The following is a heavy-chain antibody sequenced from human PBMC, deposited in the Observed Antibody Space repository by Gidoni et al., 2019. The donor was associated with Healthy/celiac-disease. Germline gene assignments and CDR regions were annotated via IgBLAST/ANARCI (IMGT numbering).Heavy chain of an antibody. D-gene: IGHD2-15*01. CDR2: IYSGGST. V-gene: IGHV3-53*01. J-gene: IGHJ6*02. Sequence: EVQLVESGGGLTQPGGSLRLSCAASGFTVSSNYMSWVRQAPGKGLEWVSVIYSGGSTYYADSVKGRFTISRDNSKNTLYLQMNSLRAEDTAVYYCARDTPGYCSGGSCYYYYGMDVWGQGTTVTVSS. CDR1: GFTVSSNY. CDR3: ARDTPGYCSGGSCYYYYGMDV.